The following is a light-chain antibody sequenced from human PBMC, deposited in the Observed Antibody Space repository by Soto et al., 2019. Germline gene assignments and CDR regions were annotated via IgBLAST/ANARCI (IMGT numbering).Light chain of an antibody. J-gene: IGKJ3*01. CDR3: QQYGSSPYT. CDR1: PSLSGRY. CDR2: GAS. V-gene: IGKV3-20*01. Sequence: EIVLTQSPGTLSLSPGERATLSCRASPSLSGRYLAWYQQKPGQAPRLLIYGASSRATGIPDRFSGSGSGTDFTLTISRLEPEDFAVYYCQQYGSSPYTFGHGTKVDI.